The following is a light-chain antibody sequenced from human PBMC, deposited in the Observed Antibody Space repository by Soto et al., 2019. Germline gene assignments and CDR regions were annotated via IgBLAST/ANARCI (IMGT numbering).Light chain of an antibody. CDR3: AAWDDSLNGYV. CDR2: SND. J-gene: IGLJ1*01. CDR1: TSSIGSNA. V-gene: IGLV1-44*01. Sequence: QSVLTQPPSASGTPGQRVTISCSGSTSSIGSNAVNWYQQLQGTAPKLLIDSNDQRPSGVPDQFSGSKSGTSASLAISGLQSEDESDYYCAAWDDSLNGYVFGTGTKVTVL.